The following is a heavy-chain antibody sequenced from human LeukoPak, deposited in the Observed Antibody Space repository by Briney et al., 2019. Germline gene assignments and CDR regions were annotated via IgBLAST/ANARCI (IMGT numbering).Heavy chain of an antibody. V-gene: IGHV4-59*01. CDR1: GGSISSYY. CDR2: IYYSGST. J-gene: IGHJ4*02. Sequence: SETLSLTCTVSGGSISSYYWSWLRQPPGKGLEWIGYIYYSGSTNYNPSLKSRVTISVDTSKNQFSLKLSSVTAADTAVYYCARDLGDYFDYWGQGTLVTVSS. CDR3: ARDLGDYFDY.